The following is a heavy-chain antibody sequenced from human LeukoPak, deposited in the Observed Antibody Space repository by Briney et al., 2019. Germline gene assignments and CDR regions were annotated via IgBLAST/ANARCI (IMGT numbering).Heavy chain of an antibody. V-gene: IGHV1-69*04. CDR2: IIPILGIA. D-gene: IGHD2-15*01. CDR1: GGTFSSYA. Sequence: SVKVSCKASGGTFSSYAISWVRQAPGQGLEWMGRIIPILGIANYAQKFQGRVTITADKSTSTAYMELSSLRSEDTAVYYCARAEVVAAQYYYYYGMDVWGQGTTVTVSS. J-gene: IGHJ6*02. CDR3: ARAEVVAAQYYYYYGMDV.